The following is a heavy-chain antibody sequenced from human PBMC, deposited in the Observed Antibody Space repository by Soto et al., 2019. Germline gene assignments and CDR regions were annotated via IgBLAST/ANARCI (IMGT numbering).Heavy chain of an antibody. CDR3: VRDSEWELTNGFEV. D-gene: IGHD1-7*01. CDR1: GFSFSNYG. J-gene: IGHJ3*01. V-gene: IGHV3-33*01. CDR2: TWYDGSTT. Sequence: QVHLVESWGGVVQPGTSLRLSCAASGFSFSNYGMHWVRQAPGKGLEWVAVTWYDGSTTYYADSVRGRFTVSRDNPKNQLYLKMDSLRDEDTAVYFCVRDSEWELTNGFEVWGQGTTVIVSS.